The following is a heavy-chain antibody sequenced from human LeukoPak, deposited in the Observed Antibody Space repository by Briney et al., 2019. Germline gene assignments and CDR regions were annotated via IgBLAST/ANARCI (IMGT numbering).Heavy chain of an antibody. D-gene: IGHD5-24*01. CDR1: GFTVSSNYA. V-gene: IGHV3-23*01. J-gene: IGHJ3*01. CDR3: AMKAVPRPRLHDAFDL. CDR2: ISGSASST. Sequence: GGSLRLSCAASGFTVSSNYAMSWVRQAPGKGLEWVSAISGSASSTYHADSVKGRFTISRDNSKNTLYLQMNSLRADDTAVYYCAMKAVPRPRLHDAFDLWGQGTVVSVSS.